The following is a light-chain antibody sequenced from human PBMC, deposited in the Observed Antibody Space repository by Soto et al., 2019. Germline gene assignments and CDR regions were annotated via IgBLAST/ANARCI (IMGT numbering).Light chain of an antibody. Sequence: DIVMTQSPDSLAVSLGERATVNCKSSQNILYISNNKNYLAWYQQKPGQPPKLLIYWASTRESVVPDRFSGSWSGTDFTLTISSLQAEDVAVYYCQQYYTTPLTFGGGTKVEIK. J-gene: IGKJ4*01. CDR1: QNILYISNNKNY. V-gene: IGKV4-1*01. CDR3: QQYYTTPLT. CDR2: WAS.